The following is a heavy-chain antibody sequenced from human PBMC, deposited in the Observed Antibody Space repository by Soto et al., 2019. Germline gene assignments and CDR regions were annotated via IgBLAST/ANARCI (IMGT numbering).Heavy chain of an antibody. CDR2: MYYGANT. V-gene: IGHV4-39*01. CDR3: ARGGAGAPLAE. J-gene: IGHJ4*02. Sequence: QLQLQGSGPGLVKPSETLSLTCSVSGGSIASSKYYWGWIRQPPGEGLEWIVSMYYGANTFYNPSHKGGATIPVHTPKNQFSRGLSSVPAGDGVVFYCARGGAGAPLAEWGRGTLVPLS. CDR1: GGSIASSKYY. D-gene: IGHD3-10*01.